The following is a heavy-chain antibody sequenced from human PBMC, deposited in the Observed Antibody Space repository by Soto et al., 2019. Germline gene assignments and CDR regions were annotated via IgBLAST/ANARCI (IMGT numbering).Heavy chain of an antibody. Sequence: GGSLRLSCAASGFTFSSYSMNWVRQAPGKGLEWVSYISSSSSTIYYADSVKGRFTISRDNAKNSLYLQMNSLRDEDTAAYYCARDGNYYDSSGYYYEYLDYWGQGTLVTVSS. V-gene: IGHV3-48*02. CDR2: ISSSSSTI. J-gene: IGHJ4*02. D-gene: IGHD3-22*01. CDR3: ARDGNYYDSSGYYYEYLDY. CDR1: GFTFSSYS.